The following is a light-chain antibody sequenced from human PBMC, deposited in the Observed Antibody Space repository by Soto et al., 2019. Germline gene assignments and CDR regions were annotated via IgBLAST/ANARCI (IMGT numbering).Light chain of an antibody. J-gene: IGKJ1*01. CDR3: QHADSSVWT. CDR2: GAA. Sequence: EIVLTQSPGTLSLSPGDRATLSCRASQSVSGTNLAWYQQKPGQAPRLLIYGAASRATGIPDRFSGSGSGTDFIITISRLESEDFAVYYCQHADSSVWTFGQGTQVEVK. CDR1: QSVSGTN. V-gene: IGKV3-20*01.